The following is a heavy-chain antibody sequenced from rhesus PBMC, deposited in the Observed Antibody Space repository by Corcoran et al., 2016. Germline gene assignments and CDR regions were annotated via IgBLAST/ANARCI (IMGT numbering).Heavy chain of an antibody. CDR3: ARGYSSGWPYFDY. D-gene: IGHD6-31*01. CDR2: ISYSGSS. Sequence: QVQLQESGPGLVKPSETLSLTCAVSGYSISSGYGWSWISQPPGKGLEWIGYISYSGSSYSTPAFKSQVTISMDTSKNQFSLKLSSVTTADTAVYYCARGYSSGWPYFDYWGQGVLVTVSS. J-gene: IGHJ4*01. V-gene: IGHV4-127*01. CDR1: GYSISSGYG.